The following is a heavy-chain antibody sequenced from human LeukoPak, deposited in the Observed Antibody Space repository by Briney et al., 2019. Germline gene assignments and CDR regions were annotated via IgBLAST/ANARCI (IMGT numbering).Heavy chain of an antibody. CDR3: ARSRIAAARTPFDY. CDR2: ISYDGSNK. D-gene: IGHD6-13*01. J-gene: IGHJ4*02. CDR1: GFTFSSYA. V-gene: IGHV3-30-3*01. Sequence: GGSLRLSCAASGFTFSSYAIHWVRQAPGKGLEWVAVISYDGSNKYYADSVKGRFTISRDNSKNTLYLQMNSLRAEDAAVYYCARSRIAAARTPFDYWAREPWSPSPQ.